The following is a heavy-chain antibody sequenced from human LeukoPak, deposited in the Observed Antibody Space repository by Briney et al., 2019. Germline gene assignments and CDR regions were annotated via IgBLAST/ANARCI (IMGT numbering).Heavy chain of an antibody. J-gene: IGHJ4*02. CDR1: GFTFSSYG. Sequence: PGGSLRLSCAASGFTFSSYGMHWVRQAPGKGLEWVAFIRYDGSNKYYADSVKGRFTISRDNSKNTLYLQMNSLRAEDTAVYYCANLHYYGSGSYRGGPDPLWGQGTLVTVSS. V-gene: IGHV3-30*02. D-gene: IGHD3-10*01. CDR2: IRYDGSNK. CDR3: ANLHYYGSGSYRGGPDPL.